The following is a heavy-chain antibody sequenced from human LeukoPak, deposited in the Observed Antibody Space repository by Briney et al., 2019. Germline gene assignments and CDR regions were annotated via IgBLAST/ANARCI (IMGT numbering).Heavy chain of an antibody. V-gene: IGHV3-21*01. J-gene: IGHJ4*02. Sequence: GGSLRLSCAASGFTFSSYSMNWVRQAPGKGLEWVSSISSSSSYIYYADSVKGRFTISRDNAKNSLYLQMNSLRAEDTAVYYCVRGFWYCSGGSCYSAFFDYWGQGTLVTVSS. D-gene: IGHD2-15*01. CDR1: GFTFSSYS. CDR3: VRGFWYCSGGSCYSAFFDY. CDR2: ISSSSSYI.